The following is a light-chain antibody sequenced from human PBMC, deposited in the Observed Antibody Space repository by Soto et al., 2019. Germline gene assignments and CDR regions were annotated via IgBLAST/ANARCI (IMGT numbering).Light chain of an antibody. CDR1: SSDFGSYNF. CDR2: DVS. J-gene: IGLJ2*01. V-gene: IGLV2-23*02. Sequence: QSALTQPASVSGSPGQSITISCTGTSSDFGSYNFVSWYQQHPGKAPKLMIYDVSKRPSGVSNRFSGSKSGNTASLTISGLQAEDEADYYCCSYATSSPVIFGGGTKVTVL. CDR3: CSYATSSPVI.